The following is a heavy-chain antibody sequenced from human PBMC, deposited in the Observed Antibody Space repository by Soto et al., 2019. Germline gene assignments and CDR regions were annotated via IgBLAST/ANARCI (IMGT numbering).Heavy chain of an antibody. CDR3: ARGRSSGYYYRY. D-gene: IGHD3-22*01. CDR1: GGSISSGGYY. Sequence: LSLTCTVSGGSISSGGYYWSWIRQHPGKGLEWIGYIYYSGSTYYNPSLKSRVTISVDTSKNQFSLKLSSVTAADTAVYYCARGRSSGYYYRYWGQGTLVTVSS. CDR2: IYYSGST. J-gene: IGHJ4*02. V-gene: IGHV4-31*03.